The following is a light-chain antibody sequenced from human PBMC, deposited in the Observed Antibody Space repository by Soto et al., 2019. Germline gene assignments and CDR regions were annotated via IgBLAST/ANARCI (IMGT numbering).Light chain of an antibody. CDR2: AAS. Sequence: DIQMTQSPSSLSASVGDRVTITCRASQSISSYLNWYQQKPGKAPKLLIYAASSLQSGVPPRFSGSGSGTVFTLTIGSLQPEDFATYYCQQSYITPTFGKGTKVDIK. CDR1: QSISSY. J-gene: IGKJ1*01. V-gene: IGKV1-39*01. CDR3: QQSYITPT.